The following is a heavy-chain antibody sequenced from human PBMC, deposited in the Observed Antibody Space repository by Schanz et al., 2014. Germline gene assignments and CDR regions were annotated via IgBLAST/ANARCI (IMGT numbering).Heavy chain of an antibody. CDR3: ARDRDQWDGNYLDY. CDR1: EYTFTRPY. Sequence: QVQLVQSGAEVKKPGTAVKVSCKASEYTFTRPYMHWVRQAPGQGLEWMGWIGGSDGNTNFAQKLQGRVTMTTDTSASTVYMELRSLTSDDSAVYYCARDRDQWDGNYLDYWGQGTLVTVSS. D-gene: IGHD1-26*01. J-gene: IGHJ4*02. V-gene: IGHV1-18*04. CDR2: IGGSDGNT.